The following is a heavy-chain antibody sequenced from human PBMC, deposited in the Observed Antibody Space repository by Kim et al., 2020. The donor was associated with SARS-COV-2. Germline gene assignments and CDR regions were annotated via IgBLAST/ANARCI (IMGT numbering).Heavy chain of an antibody. D-gene: IGHD3-10*01. CDR1: GGSFSGYY. V-gene: IGHV4-34*01. CDR3: ASVRVRFNHTMVWGVTGMYDFDY. CDR2: INHSGST. J-gene: IGHJ4*01. Sequence: SETLSLTCAVYGGSFSGYYWSWIRQPPGKGLEWIGEINHSGSTNYNPSLKSRVTISVDTSKNQFSLKLSSVTAAATGVYYCASVRVRFNHTMVWGVTGMYDFDYWGHGTLGTVSS.